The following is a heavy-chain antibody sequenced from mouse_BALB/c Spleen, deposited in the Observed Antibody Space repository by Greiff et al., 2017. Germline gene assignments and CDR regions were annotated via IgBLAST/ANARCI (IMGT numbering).Heavy chain of an antibody. J-gene: IGHJ3*01. CDR3: AGMITPFAY. CDR1: GFNIKDSY. Sequence: VQLQQSGAELVKPGASVKLSCTASGFNIKDSYMHWVKQRPEQGLEWIGRIDPANGNTKYDPKFQGKATITADTSSNTAYLQLSSLTSEDTAVYYCAGMITPFAYWGQGTLVTVSA. CDR2: IDPANGNT. D-gene: IGHD2-4*01. V-gene: IGHV14-3*02.